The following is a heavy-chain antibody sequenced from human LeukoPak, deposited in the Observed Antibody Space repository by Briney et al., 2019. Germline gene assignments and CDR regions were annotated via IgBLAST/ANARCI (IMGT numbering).Heavy chain of an antibody. CDR1: GFTFSNFW. J-gene: IGHJ4*02. Sequence: PGGSLRLSCAASGFTFSNFWMSWVRQAPGKGLEWLSSSGDSDGSTYYADSLKGRFTISRDNSKNTLYLQMNNLRAEDTAVYYCAKGGCRGTCNPLAYWGQGALVTVSP. D-gene: IGHD2-15*01. CDR2: SGDSDGST. V-gene: IGHV3-23*01. CDR3: AKGGCRGTCNPLAY.